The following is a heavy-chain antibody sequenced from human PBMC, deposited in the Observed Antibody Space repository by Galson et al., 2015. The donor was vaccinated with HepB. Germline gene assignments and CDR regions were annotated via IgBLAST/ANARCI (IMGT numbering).Heavy chain of an antibody. Sequence: SLRLSCAASGFTFSNYWMTWVRQAPGKGLEWVANINQDGSEKYYLDSVKGRFTISRDNAKNSLYLQMNSLRAEDTALYYCVLAVAVVWGQGTLVTVSS. D-gene: IGHD6-19*01. J-gene: IGHJ4*02. CDR2: INQDGSEK. CDR1: GFTFSNYW. V-gene: IGHV3-7*03. CDR3: VLAVAVV.